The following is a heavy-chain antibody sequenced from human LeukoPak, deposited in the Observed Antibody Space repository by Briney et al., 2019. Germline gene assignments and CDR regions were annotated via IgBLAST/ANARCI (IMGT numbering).Heavy chain of an antibody. CDR2: ISTSSTFI. Sequence: GGSLRLSCAASGFSLSSYDMNWVRQAPGKGLEWVSSISTSSTFIYYTYSVKGRFTISRDNAKNSLYLQMNSLSAADTAVYYCARADCSSSTCYLRSSWFDPWGQGTLVTVSS. CDR1: GFSLSSYD. D-gene: IGHD2/OR15-2a*01. CDR3: ARADCSSSTCYLRSSWFDP. J-gene: IGHJ5*02. V-gene: IGHV3-21*01.